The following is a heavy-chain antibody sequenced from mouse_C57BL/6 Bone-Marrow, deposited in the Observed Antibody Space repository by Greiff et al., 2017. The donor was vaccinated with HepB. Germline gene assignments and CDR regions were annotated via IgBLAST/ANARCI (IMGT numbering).Heavy chain of an antibody. Sequence: VQLQESGAELVKPGASVKISCKASGYAFSSYWMSWVKQRPGKGLEWIGQIYPGDGDTNYNGKFKGKATLTADKSSSTAYMQLSSLTSEDSAVYFCARKGYVTLYFDYWGQGTTLTVSS. V-gene: IGHV1-80*01. CDR2: IYPGDGDT. D-gene: IGHD3-1*01. J-gene: IGHJ2*01. CDR3: ARKGYVTLYFDY. CDR1: GYAFSSYW.